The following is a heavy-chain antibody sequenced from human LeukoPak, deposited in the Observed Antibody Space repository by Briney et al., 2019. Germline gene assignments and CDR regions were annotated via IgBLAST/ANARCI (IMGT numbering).Heavy chain of an antibody. CDR2: INHSGST. CDR1: GGSFSGYY. Sequence: SETLSLTCAVYGGSFSGYYWSWIRQPPGKGLEWIGEINHSGSTNYNPSLKSRVTISVVTSKNQFSLKLSPVTAADTAVYYCARLSPHFNIVVVPAATRGQLAGRGYYYYYMDVWGKGTTVTVSS. CDR3: ARLSPHFNIVVVPAATRGQLAGRGYYYYYMDV. J-gene: IGHJ6*03. D-gene: IGHD2-2*01. V-gene: IGHV4-34*01.